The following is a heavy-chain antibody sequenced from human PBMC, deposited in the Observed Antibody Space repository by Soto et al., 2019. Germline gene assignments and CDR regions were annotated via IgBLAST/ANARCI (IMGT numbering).Heavy chain of an antibody. CDR3: ARDHETDYVSSGYYQGAFDI. CDR1: GYTFTSYG. Sequence: QVQLVQSGAEVKKPGASVKVSCKASGYTFTSYGISWVRQAPGQGLEWMGWISAYNGNTNYAQKLQGRVTMTTDTSTSTAYMDLRSLRSDDTAVYYCARDHETDYVSSGYYQGAFDIWGQGTMVTVSS. V-gene: IGHV1-18*01. CDR2: ISAYNGNT. J-gene: IGHJ3*02. D-gene: IGHD3-22*01.